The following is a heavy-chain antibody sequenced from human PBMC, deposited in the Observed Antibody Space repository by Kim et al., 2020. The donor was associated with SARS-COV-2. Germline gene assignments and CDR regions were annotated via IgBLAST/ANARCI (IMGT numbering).Heavy chain of an antibody. CDR2: INSDGSST. CDR3: ARGGGYCSSTSCYRLGWFDP. V-gene: IGHV3-74*01. J-gene: IGHJ5*02. CDR1: GFTFSSYW. Sequence: GGSLRLSCAASGFTFSSYWMHWVRQAPGKGLVWVSRINSDGSSTSYADSVKGRFTISRDNAKNTLYLQMNSLRAEDTAVYYCARGGGYCSSTSCYRLGWFDPWGQGTLVTVSS. D-gene: IGHD2-2*02.